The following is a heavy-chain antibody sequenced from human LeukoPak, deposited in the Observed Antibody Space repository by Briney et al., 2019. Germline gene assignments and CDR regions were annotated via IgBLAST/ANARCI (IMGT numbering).Heavy chain of an antibody. D-gene: IGHD5-18*01. J-gene: IGHJ4*02. CDR2: IYYSGNT. V-gene: IGHV4-39*07. CDR1: GGSISSSTHY. CDR3: ARGDRQLWFPMGY. Sequence: PSETLSLTCTVSGGSISSSTHYWGWIRQPPGKGLEWIGSIYYSGNTYYNPSLKSRVTISVDTSKNQFSLKLSSVTAADTAVYYCARGDRQLWFPMGYWGQGTLVTVSS.